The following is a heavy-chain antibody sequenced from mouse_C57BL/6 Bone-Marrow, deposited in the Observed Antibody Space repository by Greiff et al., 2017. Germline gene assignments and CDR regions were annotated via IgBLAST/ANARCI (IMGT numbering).Heavy chain of an antibody. Sequence: EVQLQESEGGLVQPGSSMKLSCTASGFTFSDYYMAWVRQVPEKGLEWVANINYDGSSTYYLDSLKSRFIISRDNAKNILYLQMSSLKSEDTATYYCARVDGYYEGMDYWGQGTSVTVSS. J-gene: IGHJ4*01. D-gene: IGHD2-3*01. CDR3: ARVDGYYEGMDY. V-gene: IGHV5-16*01. CDR2: INYDGSST. CDR1: GFTFSDYY.